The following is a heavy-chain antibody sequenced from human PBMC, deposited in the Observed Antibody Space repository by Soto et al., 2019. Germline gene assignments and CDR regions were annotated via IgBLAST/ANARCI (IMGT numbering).Heavy chain of an antibody. CDR3: AREEDLYDYDSSGYYRNWFDP. J-gene: IGHJ5*02. V-gene: IGHV1-2*04. D-gene: IGHD3-22*01. Sequence: ASVKVSCKASGYTFTGYYMHWVRRAPGQGLEWMGWINPNSGGTNYAQKFQGWVTMTRDTSISTAYMELSRLRSDDTAVYYCAREEDLYDYDSSGYYRNWFDPWGQGTLVTVSS. CDR1: GYTFTGYY. CDR2: INPNSGGT.